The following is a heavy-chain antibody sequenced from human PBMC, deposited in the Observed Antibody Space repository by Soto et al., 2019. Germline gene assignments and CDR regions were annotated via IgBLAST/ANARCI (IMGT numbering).Heavy chain of an antibody. Sequence: PSETLSLTCAVYGGSGGSFSGYYWSWIRQPPGKGLEWIGEINHSGSTNYNPSLKSRVTISVDTSKSQFSLKMAALTAADTAIYFWARGFSTDFDGFPNNWFDPWGQGTLVTVSS. CDR2: INHSGST. V-gene: IGHV4-34*01. CDR1: GGSGGSFSGYY. J-gene: IGHJ5*02. D-gene: IGHD3-9*01. CDR3: ARGFSTDFDGFPNNWFDP.